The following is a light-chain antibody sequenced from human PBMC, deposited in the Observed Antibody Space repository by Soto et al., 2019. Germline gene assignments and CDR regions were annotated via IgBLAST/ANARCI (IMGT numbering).Light chain of an antibody. CDR3: RSYAGTSSLWV. Sequence: QSALTQPASVSGSPGQSITISCTGTSSDIGIYNLVSWYQQHPGKAPKVVIYDVTKRPSGVSDRFSGSMSGNTASLTISGLQAEDEADYYCRSYAGTSSLWVFGGGTKVTVL. CDR1: SSDIGIYNL. V-gene: IGLV2-23*02. CDR2: DVT. J-gene: IGLJ3*02.